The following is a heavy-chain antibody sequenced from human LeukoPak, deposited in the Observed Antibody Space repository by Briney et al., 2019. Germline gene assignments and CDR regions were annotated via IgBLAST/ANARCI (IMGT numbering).Heavy chain of an antibody. CDR2: ISTYNGNT. J-gene: IGHJ4*02. D-gene: IGHD6-19*01. Sequence: GASVKVSCKASGFTFIKFGITWVRQAPEQGLEWVGWISTYNGNTNYAQKFQGRVTMTTDSSTTTAYMELRSLRSDDTAVYYCARDPTNTSGRNVYLDHWGQGTLVTVSS. CDR1: GFTFIKFG. CDR3: ARDPTNTSGRNVYLDH. V-gene: IGHV1-18*01.